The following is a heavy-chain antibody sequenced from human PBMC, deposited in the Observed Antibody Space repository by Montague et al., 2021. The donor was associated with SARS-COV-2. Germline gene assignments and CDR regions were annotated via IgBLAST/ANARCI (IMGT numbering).Heavy chain of an antibody. Sequence: SETLSLTCTVSGGSISSPDYYWGWLRQSPGKGLEWIGSISYAGRTYYNSSIRSRVSFSMDTSKNYFPRSLNSVTAADSAVYCCARQLPSYCSTNKCYPYYFDVWGQGTLVTVSS. V-gene: IGHV4-39*01. CDR3: ARQLPSYCSTNKCYPYYFDV. CDR2: ISYAGRT. D-gene: IGHD2-2*01. J-gene: IGHJ4*02. CDR1: GGSISSPDYY.